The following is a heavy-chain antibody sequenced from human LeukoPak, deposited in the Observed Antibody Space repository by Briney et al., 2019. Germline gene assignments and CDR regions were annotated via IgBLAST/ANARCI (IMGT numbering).Heavy chain of an antibody. CDR1: GGSINTSYY. J-gene: IGHJ4*02. Sequence: SETLSLTCTVSGGSINTSYYWGWIRQPPGKGLEWIGSIYYSGSTYYNPSLKSQVTISVDTSKNQFSLKLSSVTAADTAVYYCASLRRGYSLYYFDYWGQGTLVTVSS. D-gene: IGHD3-22*01. V-gene: IGHV4-39*01. CDR3: ASLRRGYSLYYFDY. CDR2: IYYSGST.